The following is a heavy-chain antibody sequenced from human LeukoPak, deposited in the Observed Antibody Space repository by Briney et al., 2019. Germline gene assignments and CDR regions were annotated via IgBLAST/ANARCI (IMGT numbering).Heavy chain of an antibody. CDR1: GGSISSSSYY. D-gene: IGHD1-26*01. J-gene: IGHJ4*02. CDR2: IYYSGST. Sequence: SETLSLTXTVSGGSISSSSYYWGWIRQPPGKGLEWIGSIYYSGSTYYNPSLKSRVTISVDTSKNQFSLKLSSVTAADTAAYYCARHSVGSYGYWGQGTLVTVSS. V-gene: IGHV4-39*01. CDR3: ARHSVGSYGY.